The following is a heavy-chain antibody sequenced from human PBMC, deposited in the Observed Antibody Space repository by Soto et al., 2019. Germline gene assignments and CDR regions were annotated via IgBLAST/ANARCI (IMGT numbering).Heavy chain of an antibody. Sequence: SETLSLTCAVYGGSFSGYYWSWIRQPPGKGLEWIGEINHSGSTNYNPSLKSRVTISVDTSKNQFSLKLSSVTAADTAVYYCAIVISGFTIFGVVIFNWFDPWGQGTLVTVSS. CDR2: INHSGST. CDR1: GGSFSGYY. V-gene: IGHV4-34*01. CDR3: AIVISGFTIFGVVIFNWFDP. D-gene: IGHD3-3*01. J-gene: IGHJ5*02.